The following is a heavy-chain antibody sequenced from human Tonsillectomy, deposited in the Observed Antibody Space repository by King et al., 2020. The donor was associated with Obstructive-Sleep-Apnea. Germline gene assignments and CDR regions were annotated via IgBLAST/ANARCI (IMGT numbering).Heavy chain of an antibody. J-gene: IGHJ4*02. CDR1: GGSISSGGYY. D-gene: IGHD3-9*01. CDR2: IYYSGST. Sequence: QLQESGPGLVKPSQTLSLTCTVSGGSISSGGYYWSWIRQHPGKGLEWIGYIYYSGSTYYNPSLQSRVTISLDTSKNQFSLQLSSLTAADTAVYYCAGEGPTYYDILTGYSSDYYFDYWGQGTLVTVSS. CDR3: AGEGPTYYDILTGYSSDYYFDY. V-gene: IGHV4-31*03.